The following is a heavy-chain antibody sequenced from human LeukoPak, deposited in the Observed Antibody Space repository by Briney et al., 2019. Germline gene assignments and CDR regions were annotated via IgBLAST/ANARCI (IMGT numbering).Heavy chain of an antibody. V-gene: IGHV3-48*03. Sequence: GGSLRLSCAASGFTFSNYEMNWVRQAPGKGLEWVSYITSSGGHIFYADSVKGRFTMSRDNAKNSLYLQMNSLRAEDTAVYYCAREIQAPGKTHDYWGQGTLVTVSS. CDR2: ITSSGGHI. J-gene: IGHJ4*02. CDR3: AREIQAPGKTHDY. CDR1: GFTFSNYE.